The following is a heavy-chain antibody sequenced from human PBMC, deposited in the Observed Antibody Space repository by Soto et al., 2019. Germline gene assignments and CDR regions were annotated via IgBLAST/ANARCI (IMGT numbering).Heavy chain of an antibody. Sequence: QVQLVQSGAEVKKPGSSVKVSCKASGVTFSSFAISWVRQAPGQGLEWMGRSIPNIGMTDYAQKFLGRVTISADKSTTTAYLELSSLRSEDTAMYYCLTYFYDGSGSWKYFEYWGQGTLVTVSS. D-gene: IGHD3-22*01. CDR3: LTYFYDGSGSWKYFEY. J-gene: IGHJ4*02. V-gene: IGHV1-69*02. CDR1: GVTFSSFA. CDR2: SIPNIGMT.